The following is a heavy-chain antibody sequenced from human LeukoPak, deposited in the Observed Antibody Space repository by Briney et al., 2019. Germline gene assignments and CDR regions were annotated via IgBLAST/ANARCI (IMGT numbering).Heavy chain of an antibody. J-gene: IGHJ4*02. D-gene: IGHD3-10*01. Sequence: GESLKISCAASGFTGNWMQWVRQAPGKGLVWVSHINDAGSDTKYADPVKGRFTISRDNAKNTLYLQMNSLRAEDTAMYYCVREYYGQLYWGQGTRVTVYS. CDR2: INDAGSDT. V-gene: IGHV3-74*01. CDR3: VREYYGQLY. CDR1: GFTGNW.